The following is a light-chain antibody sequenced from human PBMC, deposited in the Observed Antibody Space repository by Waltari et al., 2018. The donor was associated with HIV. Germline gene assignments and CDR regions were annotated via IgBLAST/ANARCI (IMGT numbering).Light chain of an antibody. CDR3: SSYTSSNTLVV. CDR2: DVT. J-gene: IGLJ2*01. V-gene: IGLV2-14*03. CDR1: SSDVGGYNY. Sequence: QSALTQPASVSGSPGQSITISCTGTSSDVGGYNYVSWYQQHPGKAPQLMIFDVTKRPSGVSNRFSGSKSGNTASLTISGLQSEDEADYYCSSYTSSNTLVVFGGGTKLTVL.